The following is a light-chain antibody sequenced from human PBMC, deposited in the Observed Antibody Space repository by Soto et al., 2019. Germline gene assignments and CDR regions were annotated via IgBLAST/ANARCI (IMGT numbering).Light chain of an antibody. CDR3: QQFDSVPCT. V-gene: IGKV1-33*01. J-gene: IGKJ2*02. CDR1: QDIKNY. Sequence: IQMTQSPSSLSASVGDRITITCQASQDIKNYVIWYQHKPGKAPKLLIYDAASLGTGVSSRFSGSGSGTHFTLAISSLQPEDIETYYCQQFDSVPCTFGQGTKLEIK. CDR2: DAA.